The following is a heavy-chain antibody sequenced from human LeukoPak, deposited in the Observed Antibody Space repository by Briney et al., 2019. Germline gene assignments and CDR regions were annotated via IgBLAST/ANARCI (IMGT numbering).Heavy chain of an antibody. CDR3: ARDPKSGSYYRGAFDI. CDR2: ISAYNGNT. V-gene: IGHV1-18*01. D-gene: IGHD1-26*01. CDR1: GYTFTSYG. Sequence: GASVKVSCKASGYTFTSYGISWVRQAPGQGLEWMGWISAYNGNTNYAQKLQGRVTMTTDTSTSTAYMELRSLRSDDTAVYYCARDPKSGSYYRGAFDIWGQGTMVTVSS. J-gene: IGHJ3*02.